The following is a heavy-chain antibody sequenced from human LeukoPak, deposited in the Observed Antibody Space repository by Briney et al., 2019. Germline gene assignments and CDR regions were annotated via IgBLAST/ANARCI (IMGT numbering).Heavy chain of an antibody. V-gene: IGHV4-59*11. D-gene: IGHD1-26*01. CDR3: ASGSYYFDF. Sequence: SETLSLTCTVSGGSISSHYWSWIRQPPGKGLEWIGYIYYNGSTNYNPSLKSRVTISVVTSKNQFSLKLSSVTAADTAIYYCASGSYYFDFWGQGTLVTVSS. CDR1: GGSISSHY. CDR2: IYYNGST. J-gene: IGHJ4*02.